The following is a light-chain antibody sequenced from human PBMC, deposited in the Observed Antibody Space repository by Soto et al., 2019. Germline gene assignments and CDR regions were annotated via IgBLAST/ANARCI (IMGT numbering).Light chain of an antibody. CDR3: EQSYKMPS. J-gene: IGKJ5*01. CDR1: RNVSIY. Sequence: PLTQHPSSLAASVGDRLTLTCRASRNVSIYLNWYQHKPGKGPTLLIHATSNLQIGVPSRFSGSGSGTEFTLTISSLEPEDFGTYYCEQSYKMPSFGQGRRLEIK. V-gene: IGKV1-39*01. CDR2: ATS.